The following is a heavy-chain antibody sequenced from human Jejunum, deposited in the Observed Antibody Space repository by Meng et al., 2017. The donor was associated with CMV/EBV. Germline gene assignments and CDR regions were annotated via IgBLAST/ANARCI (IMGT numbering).Heavy chain of an antibody. CDR3: ARDWGDVRGGFDF. J-gene: IGHJ4*02. D-gene: IGHD3-10*02. CDR2: TYYRSKYYN. CDR1: GDSVPSNSAA. Sequence: AHLPQPGPCLVKPTQTLSLTSASPGDSVPSNSAAWNWIRQSPSRGLEWLGRTYYRSKYYNDYALSVKSRITINPDTSKNQFSLQLNSVTPEDTAIYYCARDWGDVRGGFDFWGQGTLVTVSS. V-gene: IGHV6-1*01.